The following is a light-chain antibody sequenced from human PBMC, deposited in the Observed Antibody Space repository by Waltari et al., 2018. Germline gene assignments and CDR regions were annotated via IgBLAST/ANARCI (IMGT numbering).Light chain of an antibody. V-gene: IGKV1-33*01. CDR1: RDITN. Sequence: DCQMTQSPSSLSASVGDRVTISCQASRDITNLNSYQQKPGKTPKILIYDSFKLEIGVPSRFSGRGSGTHFTFTISSLQPEDVATYYCQQYDDFPPYTFGQGTKVDLK. J-gene: IGKJ2*01. CDR3: QQYDDFPPYT. CDR2: DSF.